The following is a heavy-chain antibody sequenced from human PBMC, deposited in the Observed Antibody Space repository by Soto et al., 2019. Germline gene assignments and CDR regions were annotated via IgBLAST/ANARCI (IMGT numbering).Heavy chain of an antibody. J-gene: IGHJ5*02. CDR2: IRNKARSYTT. CDR1: GFIFSDHY. V-gene: IGHV3-72*01. Sequence: EVQLVESGGGLVQPGGSLRLSCVVSGFIFSDHYMDWVRQAPGTGLEWVGRIRNKARSYTTEYAASVKGRFTISRDDSKNSLYLQMNSLKTEDTAIYFCAKSNAYAPSDPWGQGTMVTVSS. CDR3: AKSNAYAPSDP. D-gene: IGHD2-2*01.